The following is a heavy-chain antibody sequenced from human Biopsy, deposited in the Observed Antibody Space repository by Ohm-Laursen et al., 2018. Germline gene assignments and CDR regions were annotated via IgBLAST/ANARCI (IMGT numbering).Heavy chain of an antibody. V-gene: IGHV4-34*08. CDR1: GGTFSDYR. CDR2: INQSGST. Sequence: GTLSLTCVVFGGTFSDYRWTWIRQPPGKGLEWIGQINQSGSTNYNPSLKSRVTISADASKYEFSLRLTSVTAADTAVYFCGNEVYGRDYWGLGARVTVSS. J-gene: IGHJ4*02. D-gene: IGHD4-17*01. CDR3: GNEVYGRDY.